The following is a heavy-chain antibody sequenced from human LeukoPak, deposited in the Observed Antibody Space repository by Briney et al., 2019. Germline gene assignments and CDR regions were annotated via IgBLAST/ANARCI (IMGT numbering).Heavy chain of an antibody. CDR2: ISGSGGST. Sequence: GGSPRLSCAASGFTFSSYAMSWVRQAPGKGLEWVSAISGSGGSTYYADSVKGRFTISRDNSKNTLYLQMNSLRAEDTAVYYCAKGVFGVVISYYYYMDVWGKGTTVTVS. V-gene: IGHV3-23*01. CDR1: GFTFSSYA. CDR3: AKGVFGVVISYYYYMDV. J-gene: IGHJ6*03. D-gene: IGHD3-3*01.